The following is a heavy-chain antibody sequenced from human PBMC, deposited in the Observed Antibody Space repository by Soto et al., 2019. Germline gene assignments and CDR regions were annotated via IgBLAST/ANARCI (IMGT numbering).Heavy chain of an antibody. Sequence: ASVKVSCKASGYTFTAYYIHWVRQAPGQGLEWMGWINPNNGGTTYAQKFQGRVTMTRDTSISTAYMELKRLTSDDTAVYYCAREVTDDYGSGDCFDPCGQGTLVTVSS. D-gene: IGHD4-17*01. CDR1: GYTFTAYY. CDR2: INPNNGGT. J-gene: IGHJ5*02. V-gene: IGHV1-2*02. CDR3: AREVTDDYGSGDCFDP.